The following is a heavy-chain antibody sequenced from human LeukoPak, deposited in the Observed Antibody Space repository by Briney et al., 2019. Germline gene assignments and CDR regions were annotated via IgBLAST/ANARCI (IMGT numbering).Heavy chain of an antibody. J-gene: IGHJ4*02. CDR1: GGSISSSSYY. Sequence: PSETLSLTCTVSGGSISSSSYYWGWIRQPPGKGLEWIGSIYYSGSTYYNPSLKSRVTISVDTSKNQFSLKLSSVTAADTAVYYCATRSYNWNDVVFDYWGQGTLVTVSS. D-gene: IGHD1-1*01. CDR3: ATRSYNWNDVVFDY. V-gene: IGHV4-39*01. CDR2: IYYSGST.